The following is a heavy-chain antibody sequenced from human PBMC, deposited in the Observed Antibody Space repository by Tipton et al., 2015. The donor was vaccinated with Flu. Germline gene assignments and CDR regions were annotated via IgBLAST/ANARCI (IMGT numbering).Heavy chain of an antibody. CDR1: GGSISSYY. CDR3: ARTPGVAVAGTEFDY. Sequence: LRLSCTVSGGSISSYYWSWIRQPPGKGLEWIGYIYYSGSTNYNPSLKSRVTISVDTSKSQFSLKLSSVTAADTAVYYCARTPGVAVAGTEFDYWGQGTLVTVSS. V-gene: IGHV4-59*01. J-gene: IGHJ4*02. D-gene: IGHD6-19*01. CDR2: IYYSGST.